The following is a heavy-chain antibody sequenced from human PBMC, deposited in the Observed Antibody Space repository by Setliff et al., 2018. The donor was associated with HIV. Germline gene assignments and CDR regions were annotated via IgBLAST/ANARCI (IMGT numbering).Heavy chain of an antibody. J-gene: IGHJ6*03. CDR1: GITFINAA. Sequence: GGSLRLSCVTSGITFINAAMAWVRQAPGKGPEWISFIYSGSSSAVFADSVKGRFTISRDNSRNTLFLQMNSLRAEDTAVYYCAKSGYCGSSTCRNFYYYMDVWGKGTTVTVSS. CDR2: IYSGSSSA. CDR3: AKSGYCGSSTCRNFYYYMDV. D-gene: IGHD2-2*01. V-gene: IGHV3-23*03.